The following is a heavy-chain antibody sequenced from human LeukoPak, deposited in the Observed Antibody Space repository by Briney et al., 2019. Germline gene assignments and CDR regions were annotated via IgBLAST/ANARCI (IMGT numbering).Heavy chain of an antibody. V-gene: IGHV6-1*01. CDR3: ARAASSGSYTGEIFDY. CDR2: TYYRSKWYN. Sequence: SQTLSLTCAISGDSVSSNSAAWNWIRQSPPRGLEWLGRTYYRSKWYNDYAVSVKSRIIINPDTSKNQFSLQLNSVTPEDTAVYYCARAASSGSYTGEIFDYWGQGTLVTVSS. CDR1: GDSVSSNSAA. D-gene: IGHD1-26*01. J-gene: IGHJ4*02.